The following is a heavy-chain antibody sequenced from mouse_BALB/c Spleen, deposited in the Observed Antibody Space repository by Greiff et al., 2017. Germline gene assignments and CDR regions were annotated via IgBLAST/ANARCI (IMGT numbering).Heavy chain of an antibody. D-gene: IGHD2-10*02. J-gene: IGHJ3*01. V-gene: IGHV1S81*02. CDR2: INPSNGRT. Sequence: QVQLQQPGAELVKPGASVKLSCKASGYTFTSYWMHWVKQRPGQGLEWIGEINPSNGRTNYNEKFKSKATLTVDKSSSTAYMQLSSLTSEDSAVYYCARQYGNYDAWFAYWGQGTLVTVSA. CDR3: ARQYGNYDAWFAY. CDR1: GYTFTSYW.